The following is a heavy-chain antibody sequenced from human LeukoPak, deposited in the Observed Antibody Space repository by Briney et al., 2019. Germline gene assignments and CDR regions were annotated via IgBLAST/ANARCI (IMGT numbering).Heavy chain of an antibody. J-gene: IGHJ4*02. D-gene: IGHD3-22*01. V-gene: IGHV1-2*02. CDR3: ARGEYYDRSAYCFD. CDR1: GYTFTGYY. Sequence: GASVKGSCKASGYTFTGYYMHWVRQAPGQGLEWMGWINPNSGGTNYVQRFQGRVTMTRDTSISTAYMELSRLRSDDTAVYYCARGEYYDRSAYCFDWGQGTLVTVSS. CDR2: INPNSGGT.